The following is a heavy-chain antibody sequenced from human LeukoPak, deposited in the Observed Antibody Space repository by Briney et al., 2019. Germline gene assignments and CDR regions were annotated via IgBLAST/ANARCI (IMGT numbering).Heavy chain of an antibody. CDR1: GGTFSSYA. CDR3: ARDGSLTGGINWFDP. CDR2: IIPIFGTA. Sequence: GASVKVSCKASGGTFSSYAISWVRQAPGQGLEWMGGIIPIFGTANYAQKFQGRVTITTDESTSTAYMELSSLRSEDTAVYYCARDGSLTGGINWFDPGGQGTLVTVSS. J-gene: IGHJ5*02. D-gene: IGHD3-16*01. V-gene: IGHV1-69*05.